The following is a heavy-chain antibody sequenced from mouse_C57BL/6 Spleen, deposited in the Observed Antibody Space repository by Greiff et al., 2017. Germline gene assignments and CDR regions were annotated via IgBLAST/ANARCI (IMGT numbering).Heavy chain of an antibody. CDR1: GFTFSDYG. Sequence: EVKLVESGGGLVKPGGSLKLSCAASGFTFSDYGMHWVRQAPEKGLEWVTYISSGSSTIYYADRVKGRFTISRDNDKNTLFLQMTSLRSEDTAMYYCARSYYGSPYYFDYWGQGTTLTVSS. CDR3: ARSYYGSPYYFDY. V-gene: IGHV5-17*01. J-gene: IGHJ2*01. D-gene: IGHD1-1*01. CDR2: ISSGSSTI.